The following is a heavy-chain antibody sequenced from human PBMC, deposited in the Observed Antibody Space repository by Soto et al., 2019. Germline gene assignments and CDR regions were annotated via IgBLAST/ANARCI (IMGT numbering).Heavy chain of an antibody. CDR3: ARGLTSSWYFPLGY. V-gene: IGHV3-30-3*01. Sequence: ESGGGVVQPGRSLRLSCAASAFTFSTFPMHWVRQAPGKGLEWLAVISYDGGNKHYADSVKGRFTISRDNGENTLYLQMNRLRAEDTAIYYCARGLTSSWYFPLGYWGQGTLVTVSS. D-gene: IGHD6-13*01. CDR2: ISYDGGNK. CDR1: AFTFSTFP. J-gene: IGHJ4*02.